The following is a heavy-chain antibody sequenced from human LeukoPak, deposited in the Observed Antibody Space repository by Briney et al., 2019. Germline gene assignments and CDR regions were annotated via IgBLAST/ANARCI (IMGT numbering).Heavy chain of an antibody. J-gene: IGHJ6*03. CDR1: GGSFSGYY. CDR2: IYYSGST. V-gene: IGHV4-30-4*08. CDR3: AREDIVVVPAADAYYYYYYMDV. Sequence: SETLSLTCAVYGGSFSGYYWSWIRQPPGKGLEWIGYIYYSGSTYYNPSLKSRVTISVDTSKNQFSLKLSSVTAADTAVYYCAREDIVVVPAADAYYYYYYMDVWGKGTTVTVSS. D-gene: IGHD2-2*01.